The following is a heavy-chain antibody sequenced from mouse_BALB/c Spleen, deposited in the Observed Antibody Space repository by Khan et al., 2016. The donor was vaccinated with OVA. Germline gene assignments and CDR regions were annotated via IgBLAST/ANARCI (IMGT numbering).Heavy chain of an antibody. CDR1: DFNFTDSY. V-gene: IGHV14-3*02. J-gene: IGHJ3*01. D-gene: IGHD3-3*01. CDR2: IDPANGYI. CDR3: ANRYGCSFAD. Sequence: VQLQQSGAEFVKPGASVRLSCTGSDFNFTDSYIHWVKQRPEQGLEWIGRIDPANGYIKYDPKFQGKATIQTDTSSNTAYLQLSSLTSEDTAVYCGANRYGCSFADWGEGTLVTVSA.